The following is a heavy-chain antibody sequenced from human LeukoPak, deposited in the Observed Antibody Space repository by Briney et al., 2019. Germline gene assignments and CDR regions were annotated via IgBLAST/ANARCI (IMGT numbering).Heavy chain of an antibody. CDR3: ARADRMYYYGSGKSY. Sequence: GGSLRLSCAASGFTLSSYWMSWVRQAPGKGLEWVANIKQDGSEKYYVDSVKGRFTISRDNAKNSLYLQMNSLRAEDTAVYYCARADRMYYYGSGKSYWGQGTLVTVSS. V-gene: IGHV3-7*03. CDR1: GFTLSSYW. CDR2: IKQDGSEK. J-gene: IGHJ4*02. D-gene: IGHD3-10*01.